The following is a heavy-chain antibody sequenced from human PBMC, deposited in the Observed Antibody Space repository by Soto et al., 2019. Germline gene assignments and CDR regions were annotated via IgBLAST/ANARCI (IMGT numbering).Heavy chain of an antibody. CDR1: GYTFTSYG. D-gene: IGHD3-10*01. V-gene: IGHV1-18*01. Sequence: GASVKVSCKASGYTFTSYGISWVRQAPGQRLEWMGWISAYNGNTNYAQKLQGRVTMTTDTSTSTAYMELRSLRSDDTAVYYCARVPGVGSGSYYLNWFDPWGQGTLVTVSS. CDR3: ARVPGVGSGSYYLNWFDP. J-gene: IGHJ5*02. CDR2: ISAYNGNT.